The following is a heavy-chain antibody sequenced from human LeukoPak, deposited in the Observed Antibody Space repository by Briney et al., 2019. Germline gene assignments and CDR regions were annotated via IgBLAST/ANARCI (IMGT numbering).Heavy chain of an antibody. V-gene: IGHV4-61*02. CDR1: GGSISSGSYY. Sequence: SETLSLTCTVSGGSISSGSYYWSWIRQPAGKGLEWIGRIYTNGSTNYNPSLKSRVTISVDTSKNQFSLKLSSVTAADTAVYYCARSLGTMIVVVTHNWFDPWGQGTLVTVSS. CDR2: IYTNGST. CDR3: ARSLGTMIVVVTHNWFDP. J-gene: IGHJ5*02. D-gene: IGHD3-22*01.